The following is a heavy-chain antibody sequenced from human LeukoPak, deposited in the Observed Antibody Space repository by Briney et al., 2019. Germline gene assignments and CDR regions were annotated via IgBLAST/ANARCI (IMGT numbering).Heavy chain of an antibody. V-gene: IGHV1-69*04. Sequence: GASVKVSCKASGGTFSSYAISWVRQAPGQGLEWMGRIIPILGIANYAQKFQGRVTITADKSTSTAYMELSSLRSEDTAVYYCATDSGNYTVLNAFDIWGQGTMVTVSS. D-gene: IGHD1-26*01. CDR2: IIPILGIA. CDR1: GGTFSSYA. J-gene: IGHJ3*02. CDR3: ATDSGNYTVLNAFDI.